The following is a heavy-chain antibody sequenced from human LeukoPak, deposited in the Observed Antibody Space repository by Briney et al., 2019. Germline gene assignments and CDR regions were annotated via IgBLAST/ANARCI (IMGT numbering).Heavy chain of an antibody. V-gene: IGHV3-7*01. J-gene: IGHJ6*03. CDR1: GLVFAKYW. D-gene: IGHD3-3*01. Sequence: GSLRLSCAASGLVFAKYWMSWVRQAPGKGLEWVADIKQGGSVKLYVDAVKGRFTISRDDAKNSLSLQMDSLRAEDTAVYYCAREGVTRAWSASSYYYYMDVWGKGTTVTVSS. CDR2: IKQGGSVK. CDR3: AREGVTRAWSASSYYYYMDV.